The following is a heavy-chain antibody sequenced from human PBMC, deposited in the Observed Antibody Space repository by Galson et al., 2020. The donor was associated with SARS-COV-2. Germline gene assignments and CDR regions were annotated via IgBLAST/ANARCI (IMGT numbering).Heavy chain of an antibody. CDR2: FAPADGET. CDR3: AGGLWFGEFLYYYYGMDG. J-gene: IGHJ6*02. V-gene: IGHV1-24*01. CDR1: GYTLTEIS. Sequence: ASVKVSCKASGYTLTEISMHWVRQAPGKGLEWMGGFAPADGETIYAQKFQGRGTMTEDTSTDTAYMELSSLSSEDTAVYYCAGGLWFGEFLYYYYGMDGWGQGTTVTVSS. D-gene: IGHD3-10*01.